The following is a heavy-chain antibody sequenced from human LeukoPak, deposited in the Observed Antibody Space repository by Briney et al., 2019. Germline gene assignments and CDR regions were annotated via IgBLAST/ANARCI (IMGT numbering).Heavy chain of an antibody. V-gene: IGHV4-30-2*01. Sequence: SETLSLTCAVSGGSISSGGYSWSWIRQPPGKGLEWIGYIYHSGSTYYNPSLKSRVTISVDRSKNQFSLKLSSVTAADTAVYCCARGPSSSNWFDPWGQGTLVTVSS. D-gene: IGHD6-6*01. CDR1: GGSISSGGYS. CDR3: ARGPSSSNWFDP. J-gene: IGHJ5*02. CDR2: IYHSGST.